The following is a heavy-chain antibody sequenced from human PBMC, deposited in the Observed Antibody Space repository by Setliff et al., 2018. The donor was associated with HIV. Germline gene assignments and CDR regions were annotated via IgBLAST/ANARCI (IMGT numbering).Heavy chain of an antibody. J-gene: IGHJ3*02. Sequence: SETLSLTCAVSGYSIRSGYYWGWIRQPPGKGLEWIGSIYHSGNTFHNPSLKSRVTISVHTSKNQFSLRLSSVTAADTAAYYCARRRSMPNNAFDIWGRGTMVTVSS. CDR2: IYHSGNT. CDR1: GYSIRSGYY. CDR3: ARRRSMPNNAFDI. V-gene: IGHV4-38-2*01. D-gene: IGHD2-2*01.